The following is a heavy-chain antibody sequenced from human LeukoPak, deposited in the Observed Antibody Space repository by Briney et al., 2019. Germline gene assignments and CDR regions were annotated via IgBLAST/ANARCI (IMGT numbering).Heavy chain of an antibody. D-gene: IGHD7-27*01. J-gene: IGHJ4*02. V-gene: IGHV3-66*04. Sequence: PGGSLRLSCAASGLTVSSNYMIWVRQAPGKGLEWVSIINNGGTTNYADSVKVRSTNSRDNSKKTLYLQMNRLRAEDTAVYYCSRLTNRAIDYWGQGTLVTVSS. CDR3: SRLTNRAIDY. CDR2: INNGGTT. CDR1: GLTVSSNY.